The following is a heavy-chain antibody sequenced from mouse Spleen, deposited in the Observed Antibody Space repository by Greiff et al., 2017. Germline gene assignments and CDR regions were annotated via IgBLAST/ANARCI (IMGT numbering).Heavy chain of an antibody. V-gene: IGHV1-76*01. Sequence: VQLQQSGAELVRPGASVKLSCKASGYTFTDYYINWVKQRPGQGLEWIARIYPGSGNTYYNEKFKGKATLTAEKSSSTAYMQLSSLTSEDSAVYFCARGDYGYDYWGQGTTLTVSS. CDR3: ARGDYGYDY. D-gene: IGHD2-2*01. CDR1: GYTFTDYY. CDR2: IYPGSGNT. J-gene: IGHJ2*01.